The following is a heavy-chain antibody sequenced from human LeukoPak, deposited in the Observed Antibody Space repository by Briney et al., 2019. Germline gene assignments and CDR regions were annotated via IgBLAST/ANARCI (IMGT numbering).Heavy chain of an antibody. CDR3: AKTPRYDFWSGFNWFDP. CDR1: GFTFDDYA. V-gene: IGHV3-9*01. CDR2: ISWNSGSI. Sequence: PGGSPRLSCAASGFTFDDYAMHWVRQAPGKGLEWVSGISWNSGSIGYADSVKGRFTISRDNAKNSLYLQMNSLRAEDTALYYCAKTPRYDFWSGFNWFDPWGQGTLVTVSS. D-gene: IGHD3-3*01. J-gene: IGHJ5*02.